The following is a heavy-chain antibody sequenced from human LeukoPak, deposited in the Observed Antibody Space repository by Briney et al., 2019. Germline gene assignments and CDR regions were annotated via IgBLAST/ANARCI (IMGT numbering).Heavy chain of an antibody. J-gene: IGHJ4*02. D-gene: IGHD3-16*01. CDR1: GGSISSGGYY. Sequence: PSETLSLTCTVSGGSISSGGYYWSWIRQHPGKGLEWIGYIYYSGSTYYNPSLKSRVTISVDTSKNQFSLKLSSVTAADTAVYYCARDLGGRGSTTPMGYWGQGTLVTVSS. V-gene: IGHV4-31*03. CDR3: ARDLGGRGSTTPMGY. CDR2: IYYSGST.